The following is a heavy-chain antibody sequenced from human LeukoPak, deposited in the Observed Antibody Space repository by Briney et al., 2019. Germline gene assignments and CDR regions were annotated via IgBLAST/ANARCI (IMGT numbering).Heavy chain of an antibody. CDR3: ARGELLWFGEDWFRH. V-gene: IGHV4-34*01. CDR2: INQSGSS. J-gene: IGHJ1*01. D-gene: IGHD3-10*01. Sequence: PSETLSLTCAVYGGSFSGYYWSWIRQPPGKGLEWIGEINQSGSSDYNPSLKSRVTMSVDTSKNQFSLKLSSVTAADTAVYYCARGELLWFGEDWFRHWGQGTLVTVSS. CDR1: GGSFSGYY.